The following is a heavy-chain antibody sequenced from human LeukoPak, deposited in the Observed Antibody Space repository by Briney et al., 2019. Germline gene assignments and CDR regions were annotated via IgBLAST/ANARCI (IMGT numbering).Heavy chain of an antibody. J-gene: IGHJ4*02. D-gene: IGHD5-18*01. CDR2: INPDGNKK. CDR1: GLTFSSYW. V-gene: IGHV3-7*01. CDR3: ARDLAYSRLDY. Sequence: PGGSLRLSCAVSGLTFSSYWMDWVRQAPVKGLEWVASINPDGNKKYSADSVKGRFTISRDNAENSLYLQMNSLRVEDTAFYYCARDLAYSRLDYWGQGMLVTVSS.